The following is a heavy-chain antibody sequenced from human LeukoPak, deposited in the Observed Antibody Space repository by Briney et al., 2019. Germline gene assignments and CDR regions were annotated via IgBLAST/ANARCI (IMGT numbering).Heavy chain of an antibody. Sequence: PSETLSLTCTVSGGSISSSSYYWGWIRQPPGKGLEWIGSIYYSGSTYYNPSLKSRVTISVDTSKNQFSLKLSSVTAADTAVYYCASVSVSSSWYTLDYWGQGTLVTVSS. CDR2: IYYSGST. D-gene: IGHD6-13*01. CDR3: ASVSVSSSWYTLDY. J-gene: IGHJ4*02. V-gene: IGHV4-39*01. CDR1: GGSISSSSYY.